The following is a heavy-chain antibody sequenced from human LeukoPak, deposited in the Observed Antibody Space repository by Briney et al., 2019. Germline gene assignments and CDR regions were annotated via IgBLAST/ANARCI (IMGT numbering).Heavy chain of an antibody. CDR1: GFTFSTYA. J-gene: IGHJ6*03. CDR2: ISSSGGNT. Sequence: PGGSLRLSCAASGFTFSTYAMSWVRQAPGKGLEWVSTISSSGGNTDYADSVKGRFTISRDNSKNTLYLQMNTLRAEDTAIYYCAKDRDLDYYYYYMDVWGKGTTVTVSS. V-gene: IGHV3-23*01. CDR3: AKDRDLDYYYYYMDV.